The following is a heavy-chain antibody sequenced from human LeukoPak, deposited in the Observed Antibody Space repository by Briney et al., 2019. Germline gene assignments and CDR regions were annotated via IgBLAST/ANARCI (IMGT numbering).Heavy chain of an antibody. Sequence: SETQSLTCTVSSGFIRIYYWSWIRQPAGEGRVWLGRIYTSGSHNQNSSLKSRLSMSVDTSKTEFSLKLSSVTAADTAVYYCARDTRGYCSSASCYSEGYYHYYMDVWGKGTTVTVSS. CDR3: ARDTRGYCSSASCYSEGYYHYYMDV. CDR1: SGFIRIYY. J-gene: IGHJ6*03. CDR2: IYTSGSH. D-gene: IGHD2-2*01. V-gene: IGHV4-4*07.